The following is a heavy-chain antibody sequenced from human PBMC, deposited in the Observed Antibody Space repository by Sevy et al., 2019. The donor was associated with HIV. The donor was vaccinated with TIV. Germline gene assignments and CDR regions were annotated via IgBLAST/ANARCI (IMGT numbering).Heavy chain of an antibody. D-gene: IGHD2-2*01. J-gene: IGHJ6*02. CDR2: ISSTSYTI. CDR1: GFTFSSYS. CDR3: ARAVRSGQLLSGMDV. V-gene: IGHV3-48*01. Sequence: GGSLRLSCGVSGFTFSSYSMNWVRQAPGKGLEWVSYISSTSYTIYDADSMKGRFTISRDNVKNSVHLQMNSLRAEDTAVYYCARAVRSGQLLSGMDVWGQGTTVTVSS.